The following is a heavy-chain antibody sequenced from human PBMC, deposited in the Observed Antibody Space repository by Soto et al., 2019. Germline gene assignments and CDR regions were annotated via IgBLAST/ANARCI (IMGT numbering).Heavy chain of an antibody. J-gene: IGHJ4*02. CDR2: IYYSGST. CDR3: ESVFLNTAYSSGLYNY. D-gene: IGHD6-19*01. CDR1: GGSISSSSYY. V-gene: IGHV4-39*01. Sequence: SKTLSLTCTVSGGSISSSSYYWGWIRQPPGKGLEWIGSIYYSGSTYYNPSLKSRVTISVDTSKNQFSLKLSSVTAADTAVYYCESVFLNTAYSSGLYNYWAQGTLVTVSS.